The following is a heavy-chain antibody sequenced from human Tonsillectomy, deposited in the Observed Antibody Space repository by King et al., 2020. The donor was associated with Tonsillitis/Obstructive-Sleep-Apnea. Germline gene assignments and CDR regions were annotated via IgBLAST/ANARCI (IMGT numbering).Heavy chain of an antibody. CDR3: ARERLPGDSGSYSRGGYYYYYYMDV. Sequence: QLVQSGGGLVKPGGSLRLSCAASGFTFSDYYMSWIRQAPGKGLEWVSYISSSGSTIYYADSVKGRFTISRDNAKNSLYLQMNSLRAEDTAVYYCARERLPGDSGSYSRGGYYYYYYMDVWGKGTTVTVSS. CDR1: GFTFSDYY. J-gene: IGHJ6*03. D-gene: IGHD1-26*01. V-gene: IGHV3-11*01. CDR2: ISSSGSTI.